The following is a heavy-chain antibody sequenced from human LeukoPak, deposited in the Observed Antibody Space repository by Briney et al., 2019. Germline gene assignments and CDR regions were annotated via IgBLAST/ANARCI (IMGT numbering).Heavy chain of an antibody. J-gene: IGHJ6*02. CDR2: IYYSGST. Sequence: PSETLPLTCTVSGGSISSYYWSWIRQPPGKGLEWIGYIYYSGSTNYNPSLKSRVTISVDTSKNQFSLKLSSVTAADTAVYYCAKLTGYSSGWYANYYYYGMDVWGQGTTVTVSS. V-gene: IGHV4-59*08. CDR3: AKLTGYSSGWYANYYYYGMDV. D-gene: IGHD6-19*01. CDR1: GGSISSYY.